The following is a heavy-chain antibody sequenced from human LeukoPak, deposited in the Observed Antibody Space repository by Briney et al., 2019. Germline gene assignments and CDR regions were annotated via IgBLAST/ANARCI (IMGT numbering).Heavy chain of an antibody. J-gene: IGHJ4*02. V-gene: IGHV4-30-2*01. Sequence: SQSLSLTWAVSGGSISSGGYSWSWIRQPPGKGLEWIGYIYHSGSTYYNPSLKSRVTISVYRSKNQFSLKLSSVTAADTAVYYCARRGYSGSYYYFDYWGQGTLVTVSS. CDR2: IYHSGST. CDR3: ARRGYSGSYYYFDY. D-gene: IGHD1-26*01. CDR1: GGSISSGGYS.